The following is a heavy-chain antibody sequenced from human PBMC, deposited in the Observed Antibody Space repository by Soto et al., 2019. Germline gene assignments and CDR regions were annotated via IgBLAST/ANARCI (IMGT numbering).Heavy chain of an antibody. Sequence: SLRLSCAASGFTFSSYGMHWVRQAPGKGLEWVAVIWYDGSNKYYADSVKGRFTISRNNSKNTLYLQMNSLRAEDMAVYYCARDGGYSSSSLGYYGMDVWGQGTTVTVSS. V-gene: IGHV3-33*01. D-gene: IGHD6-6*01. J-gene: IGHJ6*02. CDR3: ARDGGYSSSSLGYYGMDV. CDR2: IWYDGSNK. CDR1: GFTFSSYG.